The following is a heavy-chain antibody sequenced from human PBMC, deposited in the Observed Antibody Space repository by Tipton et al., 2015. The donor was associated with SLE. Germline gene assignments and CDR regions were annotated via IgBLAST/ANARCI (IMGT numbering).Heavy chain of an antibody. CDR1: GGSISSYY. V-gene: IGHV4-59*01. CDR3: ARVGRGVATIGVAFDI. J-gene: IGHJ3*02. CDR2: IYYSGST. Sequence: TLSLTCTVSGGSISSYYWSWIRQPPGKGLEWIGYIYYSGSTNYNPSLKSRVTISVDTSKNQFSLKLSSVTAADTAVYYCARVGRGVATIGVAFDIWGQGTMVTVSP. D-gene: IGHD5-12*01.